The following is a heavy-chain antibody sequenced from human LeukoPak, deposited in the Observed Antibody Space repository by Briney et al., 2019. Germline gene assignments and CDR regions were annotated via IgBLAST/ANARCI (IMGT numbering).Heavy chain of an antibody. CDR3: AKYEGGPGFDY. V-gene: IGHV3-21*01. J-gene: IGHJ4*02. D-gene: IGHD3-16*01. CDR1: GFTFSNEI. Sequence: GGSLRLSCTASGFTFSNEIMNWVRQAPGRGLEWVSSISTSSSYINYANSVKGRFTISRDNAKNSLYLQMDRLRAEDTAVYYCAKYEGGPGFDYWGQGTLVTVSS. CDR2: ISTSSSYI.